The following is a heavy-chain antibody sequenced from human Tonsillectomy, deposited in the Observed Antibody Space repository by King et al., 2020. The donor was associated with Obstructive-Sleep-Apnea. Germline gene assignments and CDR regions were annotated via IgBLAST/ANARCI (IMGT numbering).Heavy chain of an antibody. CDR1: GYTFTNYG. J-gene: IGHJ4*02. V-gene: IGHV1-18*04. D-gene: IGHD6-13*01. CDR2: ISGYSGNA. CDR3: ARSKSAAAAGNFDY. Sequence: VQLVESGAEVKKPGASVKVSCKASGYTFTNYGICWVRQAPPQTPEWMVWISGYSGNANYEQKFQGRVTMTTETSTSTDYMELRSLRSDDTAVYYCARSKSAAAAGNFDYWGQGTLVTVSS.